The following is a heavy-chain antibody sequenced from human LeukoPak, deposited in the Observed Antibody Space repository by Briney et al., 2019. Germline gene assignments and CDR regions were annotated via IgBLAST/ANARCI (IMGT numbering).Heavy chain of an antibody. V-gene: IGHV3-23*01. CDR1: GFTFSSYA. J-gene: IGHJ6*03. Sequence: GGSLRLSCAAAGFTFSSYAMSWVRQAPGKGLEWVSAISGSGGSTYYADSVKGRFTISRDNSKNTLYLQMNSLRAEDTAVYYCAKGQWSSLYYMDVWGKGTTVTVSS. CDR3: AKGQWSSLYYMDV. CDR2: ISGSGGST. D-gene: IGHD6-13*01.